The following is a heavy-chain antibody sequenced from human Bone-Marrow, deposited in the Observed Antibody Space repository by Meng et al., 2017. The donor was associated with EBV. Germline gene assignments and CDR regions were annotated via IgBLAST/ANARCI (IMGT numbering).Heavy chain of an antibody. V-gene: IGHV3-23*04. J-gene: IGHJ4*02. CDR1: GFTFRDSA. CDR2: ISAGIGNP. CDR3: ALWFREHFDY. Sequence: VQLVESGGGLVLLGGSLRLSCAAFGFTFRDSAMSWVRQAPGKGLEWVSTISAGIGNPHYADSVKGRFTISRDNSKNTLYLQMNNLRADDTAVYYCALWFREHFDYWGQGTLVTVSS. D-gene: IGHD3-10*01.